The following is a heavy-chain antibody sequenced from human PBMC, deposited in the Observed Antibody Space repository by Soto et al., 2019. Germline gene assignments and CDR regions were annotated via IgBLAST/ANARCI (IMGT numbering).Heavy chain of an antibody. CDR1: GYTFTSYG. CDR3: AGVEFGGVMAVEY. Sequence: QVQLVQSGAEVKKPAASVKVSCKASGYTFTSYGISWVRQAPGQGLEWMGWISAYNGNTNYAQKLLGRVTMTTDPSTCTVYMELGSVRSDDTAVYYFAGVEFGGVMAVEYWGQGTLVTVSS. CDR2: ISAYNGNT. J-gene: IGHJ4*02. D-gene: IGHD3-16*01. V-gene: IGHV1-18*01.